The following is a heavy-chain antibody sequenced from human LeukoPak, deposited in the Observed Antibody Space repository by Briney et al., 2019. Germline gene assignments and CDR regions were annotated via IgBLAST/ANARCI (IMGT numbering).Heavy chain of an antibody. Sequence: GGSLRLSCAASGFTFSSYSMNWVRQAPGKGLEWVSSISSSSSYIYYADSVKGRFTISRDNAKNSLYLQMNSLGAEDTAVYYCARGPYCTNGVCYSTYFDYWGQGTLVTVSS. CDR3: ARGPYCTNGVCYSTYFDY. CDR1: GFTFSSYS. CDR2: ISSSSSYI. V-gene: IGHV3-21*01. J-gene: IGHJ4*02. D-gene: IGHD2-8*01.